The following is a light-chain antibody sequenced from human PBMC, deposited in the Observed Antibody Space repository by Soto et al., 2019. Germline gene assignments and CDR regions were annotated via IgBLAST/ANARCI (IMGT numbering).Light chain of an antibody. CDR3: QQSYSTPRT. J-gene: IGKJ1*01. CDR2: AAS. CDR1: QSISSS. V-gene: IGKV1-39*01. Sequence: DIQMTQSPSSLSASVGDRVTITCRASQSISSSLNWYQQKPGRAPKVLIYAASSLQSGVPSRFSGSGSGTDFTLTISSLQPEDFATYYCQQSYSTPRTFGQGTNVDIK.